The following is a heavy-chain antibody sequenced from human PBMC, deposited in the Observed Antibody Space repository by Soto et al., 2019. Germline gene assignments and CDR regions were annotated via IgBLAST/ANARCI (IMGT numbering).Heavy chain of an antibody. Sequence: ETLSLTCAVYGGSFSGYYWSWIRQPPGKGLEWIGEINHSGSTNYNPSLKSRVTISVDTSKNQFSLKLSSVTAADTAVYYCARGGRAGRVVPAAPQDYWGQGTLVTVSS. J-gene: IGHJ4*02. CDR2: INHSGST. CDR1: GGSFSGYY. CDR3: ARGGRAGRVVPAAPQDY. V-gene: IGHV4-34*01. D-gene: IGHD2-2*01.